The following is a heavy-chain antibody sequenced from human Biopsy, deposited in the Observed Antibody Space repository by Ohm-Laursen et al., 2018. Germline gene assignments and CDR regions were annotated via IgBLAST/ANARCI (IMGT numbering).Heavy chain of an antibody. V-gene: IGHV4-59*08. CDR3: ARHAPSYSGSYWRYFDL. CDR1: GGSFSSYY. Sequence: SDTLSLTCTVSGGSFSSYYWSWIRQPPGKGLEWIGYIYYTGSTNYNPSLKSRVTISVDTSMTHLSLRLTSVTAADTAVYYCARHAPSYSGSYWRYFDLWGRGTLVTVSS. D-gene: IGHD1-26*01. CDR2: IYYTGST. J-gene: IGHJ2*01.